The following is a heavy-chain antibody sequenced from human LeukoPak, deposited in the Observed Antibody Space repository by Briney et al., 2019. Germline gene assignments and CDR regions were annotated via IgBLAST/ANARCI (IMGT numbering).Heavy chain of an antibody. D-gene: IGHD5-24*01. CDR2: IIPILGIA. V-gene: IGHV1-69*04. J-gene: IGHJ4*02. CDR3: ASLRDGYNYGY. CDR1: GGTFSSYA. Sequence: GSSVKVSCKASGGTFSSYAISWVRQAPGQGLEWMGRIIPILGIANYAQKFQGRVTITADKSTSTAYMELSSLRSEDTAVYYCASLRDGYNYGYWGQGTLVTVSS.